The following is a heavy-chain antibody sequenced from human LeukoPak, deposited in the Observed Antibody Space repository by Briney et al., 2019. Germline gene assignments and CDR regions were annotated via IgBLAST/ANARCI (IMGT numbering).Heavy chain of an antibody. CDR2: IYTSGST. CDR1: GGSISSYY. J-gene: IGHJ4*02. D-gene: IGHD6-13*01. Sequence: SETLSLTCTVSGGSISSYYWSWIRQPAGKGLEWIGRIYTSGSTNYNPSLKSRVTMSVDTSKNQFSLKLSSVTAADTAVYYCAAGTIAAAKMGFDYWGQGTLVTVSS. CDR3: AAGTIAAAKMGFDY. V-gene: IGHV4-4*07.